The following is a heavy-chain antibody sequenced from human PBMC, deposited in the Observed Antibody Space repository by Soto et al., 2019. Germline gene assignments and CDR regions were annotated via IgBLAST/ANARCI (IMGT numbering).Heavy chain of an antibody. CDR3: VRNALGWFDP. CDR2: VKHRPKDFGT. V-gene: IGHV3-72*01. J-gene: IGHJ5*02. Sequence: GGSLSLSCVASGFTFSDYYMDWVRQAPGKGLEWVARVKHRPKDFGTEYAASVTGRFIISRDDLKKSLFLQMNSLKAEDKAINYCVRNALGWFDPWGQGTLVTVSS. D-gene: IGHD7-27*01. CDR1: GFTFSDYY.